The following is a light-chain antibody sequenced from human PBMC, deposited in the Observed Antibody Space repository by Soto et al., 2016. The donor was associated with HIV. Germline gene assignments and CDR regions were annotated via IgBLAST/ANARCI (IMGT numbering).Light chain of an antibody. Sequence: SSELTQDPAVSVALGQTVTITCQGDTLRNYYASWYQQKPGQAPVLVIYGKNNRPSGIPDRFSGSSSGNTASLTITGAQAEDEADYYCNSRDSSGNHPFGGGTKLTV. V-gene: IGLV3-19*01. J-gene: IGLJ2*01. CDR2: GKN. CDR3: NSRDSSGNHP. CDR1: TLRNYY.